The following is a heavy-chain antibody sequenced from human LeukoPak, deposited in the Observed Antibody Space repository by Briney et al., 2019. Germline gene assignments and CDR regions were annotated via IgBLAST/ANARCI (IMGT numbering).Heavy chain of an antibody. CDR1: GYTFTGYY. CDR2: INPNSGGT. V-gene: IGHV1-2*02. J-gene: IGHJ6*03. D-gene: IGHD3-22*01. CDR3: ARDTSLFGYDSSGSPYYYYYMDV. Sequence: ASVKVSCKASGYTFTGYYMHWVRQAPGQGLEWMGWINPNSGGTNYAQKFQGRVTMTRDTSISTAYMELSRLRSDDTAVYYCARDTSLFGYDSSGSPYYYYYMDVWGKGTTVTISS.